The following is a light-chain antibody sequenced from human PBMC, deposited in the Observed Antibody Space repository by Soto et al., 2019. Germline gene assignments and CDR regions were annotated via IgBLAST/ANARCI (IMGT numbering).Light chain of an antibody. Sequence: AIQLTQSPSPLSASLGDRVTITCRASQSISRYLSCYQQKPGKAPKLLIYLASSLQSGVPSRFSGSGSGTEFTLTISSLQPEDFATYYCQQYDNLPLTFGGGTKVDIK. CDR1: QSISRY. CDR3: QQYDNLPLT. V-gene: IGKV1-13*01. CDR2: LAS. J-gene: IGKJ4*01.